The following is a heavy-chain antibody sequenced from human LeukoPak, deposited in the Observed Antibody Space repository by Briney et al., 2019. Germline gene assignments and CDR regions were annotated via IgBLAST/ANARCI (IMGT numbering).Heavy chain of an antibody. J-gene: IGHJ5*02. CDR1: GYTLTAYY. Sequence: ASVKVSCKASGYTLTAYYLHWVRQAPGQGLEWMGWINPNSGGTNYAQKFQGRVTMTRDTSISTAYMELSRLRSDDTAVYYCARDVQQLVQRGRNWFDPWGQGTLVTVSS. D-gene: IGHD6-13*01. V-gene: IGHV1-2*02. CDR3: ARDVQQLVQRGRNWFDP. CDR2: INPNSGGT.